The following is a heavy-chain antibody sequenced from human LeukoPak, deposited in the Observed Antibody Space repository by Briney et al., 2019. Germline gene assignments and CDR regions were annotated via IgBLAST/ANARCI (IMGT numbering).Heavy chain of an antibody. Sequence: GGSLRLSCAASGFSFSSYWMSWVRQAPGKGLEWVANIKQDGSERFYVDSVKGRFTISRDNAKNLLYLQMNSLRAEDTAVYHCARDNSYDVLSTFDYWGQGSLVTASS. CDR3: ARDNSYDVLSTFDY. V-gene: IGHV3-7*01. CDR2: IKQDGSER. J-gene: IGHJ4*02. CDR1: GFSFSSYW. D-gene: IGHD2/OR15-2a*01.